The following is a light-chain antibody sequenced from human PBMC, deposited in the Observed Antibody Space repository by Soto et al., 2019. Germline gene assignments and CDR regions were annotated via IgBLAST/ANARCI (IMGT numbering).Light chain of an antibody. CDR2: LTS. Sequence: EIVLTQSPATLSSFPGDRVTLSCRASQAVNTRLAWYQHKPGQAPRLLIYLTSNRAAGIPARFSGSGSGTDFTLTISGLQPEDFTVYSCLQYHNLWAFGQGTKV. CDR1: QAVNTR. V-gene: IGKV3D-11*01. CDR3: LQYHNLWA. J-gene: IGKJ1*01.